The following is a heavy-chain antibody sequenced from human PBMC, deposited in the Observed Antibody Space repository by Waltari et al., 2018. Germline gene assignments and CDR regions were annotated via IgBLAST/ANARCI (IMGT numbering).Heavy chain of an antibody. D-gene: IGHD5-12*01. CDR1: GFTFITYN. Sequence: EVRLVESGGGMVQPGESLRLSCAASGFTFITYNLNWVRQAPGKGLEWVSYISSSTTTYYADYVKGRFTISRDNAKNSLYLQMNSLRAEDTALYYCARGRDGYIQDVFDIWGQGTMVSVSS. CDR3: ARGRDGYIQDVFDI. CDR2: ISSSTTT. J-gene: IGHJ3*02. V-gene: IGHV3-48*01.